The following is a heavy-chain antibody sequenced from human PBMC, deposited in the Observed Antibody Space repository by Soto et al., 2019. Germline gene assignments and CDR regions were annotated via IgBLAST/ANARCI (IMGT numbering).Heavy chain of an antibody. D-gene: IGHD6-19*01. CDR2: ISGSGGTT. Sequence: EVQLLESGGGLVQPGGSLRLSCAASGFTFSSYAMSWVRQAPGEGLEWVSAISGSGGTTYYADSVKGRFTFSRDNSKNTLYLQMNSLRAEDTVVYYCAKTANGWFSAFDIWGQGTMVTVSS. V-gene: IGHV3-23*01. J-gene: IGHJ3*02. CDR1: GFTFSSYA. CDR3: AKTANGWFSAFDI.